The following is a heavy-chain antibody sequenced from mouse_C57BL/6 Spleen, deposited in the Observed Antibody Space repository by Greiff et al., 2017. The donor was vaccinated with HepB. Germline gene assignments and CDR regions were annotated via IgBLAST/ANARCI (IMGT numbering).Heavy chain of an antibody. CDR3: ARSGTTVVAPFAY. CDR1: GYAFTNYL. V-gene: IGHV1-54*01. Sequence: VQVVESGAELVRPGTSVKVSCKASGYAFTNYLIEWVKQRPGQGLEWIGVINPGSGGTNYNEKFKGKATLTADKSSSTAYMQLSSLTSEDSAVYFCARSGTTVVAPFAYWGQGTLVTVSA. D-gene: IGHD1-1*01. J-gene: IGHJ3*01. CDR2: INPGSGGT.